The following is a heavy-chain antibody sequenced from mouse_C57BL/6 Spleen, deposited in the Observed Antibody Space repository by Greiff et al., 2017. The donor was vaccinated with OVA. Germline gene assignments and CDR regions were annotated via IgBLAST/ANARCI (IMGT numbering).Heavy chain of an antibody. CDR2: INPSTGGT. CDR3: ARWSYYGNYSWFAY. D-gene: IGHD2-1*01. CDR1: GYSFTGYY. V-gene: IGHV1-42*01. Sequence: EVQLVESGPELVKPGASVKISCKASGYSFTGYYMNWVKQSPEKSLEWIGEINPSTGGTTYNQKFKAKATLTVDKSSSTAYMQLKSLTSEDSAVYYCARWSYYGNYSWFAYWGQGTLVTVSA. J-gene: IGHJ3*01.